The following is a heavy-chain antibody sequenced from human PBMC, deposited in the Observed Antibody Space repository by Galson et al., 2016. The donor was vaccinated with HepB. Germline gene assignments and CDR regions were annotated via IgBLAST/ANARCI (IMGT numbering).Heavy chain of an antibody. V-gene: IGHV4-31*03. Sequence: TLSLTCTVSGGSISSGYYYWSWIRQLPGKGLEWFGYISYSGSTDYNPSLQSRVTISADTSKNQLSLMLSSVTAADTAVYFCARDHCTGGVCYSSPWYYGMDVWGQGTTVTVSS. J-gene: IGHJ6*02. D-gene: IGHD2-8*02. CDR3: ARDHCTGGVCYSSPWYYGMDV. CDR2: ISYSGST. CDR1: GGSISSGYYY.